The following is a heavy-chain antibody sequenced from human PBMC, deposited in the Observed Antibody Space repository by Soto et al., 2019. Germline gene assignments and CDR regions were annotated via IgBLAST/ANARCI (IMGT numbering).Heavy chain of an antibody. CDR2: IYSAGST. J-gene: IGHJ4*02. D-gene: IGHD6-6*01. CDR1: GLTVSRTQ. V-gene: IGHV3-53*02. CDR3: ARACEPEYSSSIFFDY. Sequence: EVQLVETGGGLIQPGGSLRLSCAASGLTVSRTQMAWVRQVPGKGLQWVSVIYSAGSTYYANAVKGRFTISRDISEKKISIDLSRVTGNDTAIYYCARACEPEYSSSIFFDYWFRGILVTVSS.